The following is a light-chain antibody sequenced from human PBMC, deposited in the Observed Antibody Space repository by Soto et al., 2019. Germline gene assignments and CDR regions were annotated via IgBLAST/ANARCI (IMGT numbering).Light chain of an antibody. CDR3: QQSYSTPTWT. CDR2: AAS. Sequence: DIQMTQSPSSMSASVGDRVTITCGGGQTVSSYLNWYQQKPGKAPKLLIYAASSLQSGVPSRFSGSGSGTDFTLTISSLQTEDFATYYCQQSYSTPTWTFCPGTKVDIK. J-gene: IGKJ1*01. CDR1: QTVSSY. V-gene: IGKV1-39*01.